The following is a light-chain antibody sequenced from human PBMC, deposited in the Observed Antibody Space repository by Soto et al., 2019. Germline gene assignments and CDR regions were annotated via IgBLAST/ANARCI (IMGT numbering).Light chain of an antibody. V-gene: IGKV3-11*01. CDR3: QQRTSWPGT. J-gene: IGKJ2*01. CDR2: GAS. CDR1: QSASNNY. Sequence: EIVLTQSPGTLSLSPGERATLSCRASQSASNNYLAWCQQKPGQAPRLVIYGASNSATGIPDRFSASGSGTDFTLTISSLEPEDSAVYYCQQRTSWPGTFGRGTKLEIK.